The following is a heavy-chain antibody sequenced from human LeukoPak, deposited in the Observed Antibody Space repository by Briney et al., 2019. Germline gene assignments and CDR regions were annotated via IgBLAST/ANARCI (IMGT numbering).Heavy chain of an antibody. J-gene: IGHJ4*02. Sequence: SETLSLTCTVSGGSISSSSYYWGWIRQPPGKGLEWIGSIYYSGSTYYNPSLKSRVTISVDTSKNQFFLKLSSVTAADTAVYYCARDPSMIRGENTPYFDYWGQGTLVTVSS. V-gene: IGHV4-39*07. CDR3: ARDPSMIRGENTPYFDY. D-gene: IGHD3-10*01. CDR2: IYYSGST. CDR1: GGSISSSSYY.